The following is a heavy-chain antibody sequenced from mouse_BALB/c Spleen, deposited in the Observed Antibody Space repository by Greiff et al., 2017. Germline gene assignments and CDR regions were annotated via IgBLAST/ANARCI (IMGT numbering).Heavy chain of an antibody. V-gene: IGHV5-12-2*01. J-gene: IGHJ2*01. CDR3: ARRDYLDY. CDR2: ISNGGGST. Sequence: EVQGVESGGGLVQPGGSLKLSCAASGFTFSSYTMSWVRQTPEKRLEWVAYISNGGGSTYYPDTVKGRFTISRDNAKNTLYLQMSSLKSEDTAMYYCARRDYLDYWGQGTTLTVSS. CDR1: GFTFSSYT. D-gene: IGHD2-4*01.